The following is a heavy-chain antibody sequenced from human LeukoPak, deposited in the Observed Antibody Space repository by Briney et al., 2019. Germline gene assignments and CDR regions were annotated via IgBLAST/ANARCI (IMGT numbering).Heavy chain of an antibody. V-gene: IGHV1-2*02. CDR3: ARDWGTTVTFGLDY. CDR2: INPNSGGT. CDR1: GHTFTGYY. Sequence: ASVKVSCKASGHTFTGYYMHWVRQAPGQGLEWMGWINPNSGGTNYAQKFQGRVTMTRDTSISTAYMELSRLRSDDTAVYYCARDWGTTVTFGLDYWGQGTLVTVSS. D-gene: IGHD4-17*01. J-gene: IGHJ4*02.